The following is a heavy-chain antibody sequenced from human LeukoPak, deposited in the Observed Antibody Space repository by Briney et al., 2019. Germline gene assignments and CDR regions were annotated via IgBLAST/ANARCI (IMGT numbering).Heavy chain of an antibody. Sequence: PGGSLRLSCAASGFTFSSYTMHWVRQAPGKGLEWVAIILYDGSNKYYADSVKGRFTISRDNSKNTLYLQMNSLRAEDTAVYYCALLGAMVRGDPHDPWGQGTLVTVSS. CDR3: ALLGAMVRGDPHDP. J-gene: IGHJ5*02. CDR2: ILYDGSNK. V-gene: IGHV3-30*04. D-gene: IGHD3-10*01. CDR1: GFTFSSYT.